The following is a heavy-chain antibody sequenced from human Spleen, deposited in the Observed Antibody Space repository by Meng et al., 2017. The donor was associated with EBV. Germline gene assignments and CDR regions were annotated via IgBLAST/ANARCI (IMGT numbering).Heavy chain of an antibody. CDR1: GFTFSDYD. V-gene: IGHV3-11*01. J-gene: IGHJ4*02. Sequence: QVQLVESGGGLVKXXGSLRXSCAASGFTFSDYDMTWIRQAPGKGLEWISYISTSGNPVNYIDSVKGRFTISRDNAKNSLYLQMNSLRAEDTAVYYCAKGSGYSSSSFDSWDQGTPVTVSS. CDR2: ISTSGNPV. CDR3: AKGSGYSSSSFDS. D-gene: IGHD6-6*01.